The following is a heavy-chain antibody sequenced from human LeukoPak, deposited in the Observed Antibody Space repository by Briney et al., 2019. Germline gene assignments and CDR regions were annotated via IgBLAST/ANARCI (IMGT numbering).Heavy chain of an antibody. CDR3: ARAPLLGIAVAQEQIHDY. CDR1: GYTFTSYG. CDR2: ISAYNGNT. Sequence: ASVKVSCKASGYTFTSYGISWVRQAPGQGLEWMGWISAYNGNTNYAQKLQGRVTMTTDTSTSTAYMELRSLRSDDTAVYYCARAPLLGIAVAQEQIHDYWGQGTLVTVSS. D-gene: IGHD6-19*01. V-gene: IGHV1-18*01. J-gene: IGHJ4*02.